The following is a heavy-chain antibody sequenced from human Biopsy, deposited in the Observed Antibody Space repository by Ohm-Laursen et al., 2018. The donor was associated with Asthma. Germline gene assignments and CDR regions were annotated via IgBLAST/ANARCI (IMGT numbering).Heavy chain of an antibody. D-gene: IGHD1-26*01. J-gene: IGHJ6*02. CDR1: GFTFSSYW. CDR3: ARDSAEWELLRYYYYGMDV. CDR2: IKQDGSEK. V-gene: IGHV3-7*01. Sequence: SLRLSCSASGFTFSSYWMSWVRQAPGKGLEWVANIKQDGSEKYYVDSVKGLFTISRDNAKNSLYLQMNSLRAEDTAVYYCARDSAEWELLRYYYYGMDVWGQGTTVTVSS.